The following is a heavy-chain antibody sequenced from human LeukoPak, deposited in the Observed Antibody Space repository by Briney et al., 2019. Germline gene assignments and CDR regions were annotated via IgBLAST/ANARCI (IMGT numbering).Heavy chain of an antibody. V-gene: IGHV4-34*01. Sequence: SETLSLTCAVYGGSFSGYYWSWIRQPPGKGLEWIGEINHSGSTNYNPSLESRVTISVDTSKNQFSLKLSSVTAADTAVYYYTTRKRAGSGTTDPWGQGTLVTVSS. J-gene: IGHJ5*02. CDR1: GGSFSGYY. D-gene: IGHD6-19*01. CDR2: INHSGST. CDR3: TTRKRAGSGTTDP.